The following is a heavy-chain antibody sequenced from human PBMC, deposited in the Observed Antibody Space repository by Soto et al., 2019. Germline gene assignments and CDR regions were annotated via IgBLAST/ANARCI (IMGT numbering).Heavy chain of an antibody. Sequence: ASVKVSCKASGYTFTSYGISWVRQAPGQGLEWMGWISAYNGNTNYAQKLQGRVTMTTDTSTSTAYMELRSLRSDDTAVYYCARGGHPIAATDERFYYYYYYMDVWGKGTTVTVSS. J-gene: IGHJ6*03. CDR2: ISAYNGNT. CDR3: ARGGHPIAATDERFYYYYYYMDV. D-gene: IGHD6-13*01. CDR1: GYTFTSYG. V-gene: IGHV1-18*01.